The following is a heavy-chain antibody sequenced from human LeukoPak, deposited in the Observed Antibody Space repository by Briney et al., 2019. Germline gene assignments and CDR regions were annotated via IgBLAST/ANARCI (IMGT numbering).Heavy chain of an antibody. CDR1: GFTFDDYA. V-gene: IGHV3-9*01. D-gene: IGHD3-16*01. J-gene: IGHJ4*02. CDR3: AREPSYDYNLSIN. CDR2: ITWNSDII. Sequence: PGGSLRLSCAVSGFTFDDYAMHWVRQAPGKGLDWVSGITWNSDIIGYADSMKGRFTISRDNAKNSLYLQRNRLRTEDTAFYYCAREPSYDYNLSINWGQGTLVTVSS.